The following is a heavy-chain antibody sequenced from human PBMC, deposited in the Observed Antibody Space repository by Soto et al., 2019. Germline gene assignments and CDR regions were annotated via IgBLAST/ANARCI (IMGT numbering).Heavy chain of an antibody. V-gene: IGHV3-23*01. J-gene: IGHJ4*02. CDR1: GFSFGSYA. D-gene: IGHD4-17*01. CDR2: IGGYGHTT. CDR3: VKGGPTVIYFDH. Sequence: EVQLLESGGGSVQPGGSLRLSCAASGFSFGSYAMTWVRQAPGKGLEWVSSIGGYGHTTHYAEFVQGRFTISRDDSEKTVDLQMNSLRVEDTTVYYCVKGGPTVIYFDHWGQGRLVSGSS.